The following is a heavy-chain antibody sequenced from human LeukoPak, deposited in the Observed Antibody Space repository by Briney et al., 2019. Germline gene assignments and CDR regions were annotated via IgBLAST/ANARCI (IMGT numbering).Heavy chain of an antibody. CDR1: GFTFSSYG. CDR2: IRYDGGNK. CDR3: AKGGVVAAAGTDY. V-gene: IGHV3-30*02. Sequence: GGSLRLSCAASGFTFSSYGMHWVRQAPGKGLEWVAFIRYDGGNKYYADSVKGRFTISRDNSKNTLYLQMNSLRAEDTAVYYCAKGGVVAAAGTDYWGQGTLVTVSS. D-gene: IGHD6-13*01. J-gene: IGHJ4*02.